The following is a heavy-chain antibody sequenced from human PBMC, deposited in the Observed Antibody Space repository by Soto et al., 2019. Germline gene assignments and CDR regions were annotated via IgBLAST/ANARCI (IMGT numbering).Heavy chain of an antibody. Sequence: ETLSLTCTVSGGSISSYYWSWIRQPPGKGLEWIGYIYYSGSTNYNPSLKSRVTISVDTSKNQFSLKLSSVTAADTAVYYCAREPKITVIVQRGVGAFDIWGQGTMVTVSS. V-gene: IGHV4-59*01. D-gene: IGHD3-22*01. CDR2: IYYSGST. J-gene: IGHJ3*02. CDR3: AREPKITVIVQRGVGAFDI. CDR1: GGSISSYY.